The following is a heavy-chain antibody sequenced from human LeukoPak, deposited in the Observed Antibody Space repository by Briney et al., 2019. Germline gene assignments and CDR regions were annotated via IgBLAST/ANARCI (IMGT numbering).Heavy chain of an antibody. V-gene: IGHV4-39*07. D-gene: IGHD3-22*01. CDR1: GGSISSSSYY. J-gene: IGHJ4*02. CDR2: IYYSGST. CDR3: AREGYYYDSSGYYRFDY. Sequence: PSETLSLTCTVSGGSISSSSYYWGWIRQPPGKGLEWIGSIYYSGSTYYNPSLKSRVTISVDTSKNQFSLKLSSVTAADTAVYYCAREGYYYDSSGYYRFDYWGQGTLVTVSS.